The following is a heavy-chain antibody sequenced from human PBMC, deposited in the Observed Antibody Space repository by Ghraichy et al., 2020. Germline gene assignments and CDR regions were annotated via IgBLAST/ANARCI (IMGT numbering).Heavy chain of an antibody. J-gene: IGHJ4*02. CDR2: IRYDGSNK. D-gene: IGHD6-13*01. CDR3: AKDPSRRAAAGTYFDY. Sequence: GGSLRLSCAASGFTFSSYGMHWVRQAPGKGLEWVAFIRYDGSNKYYADSVKGRFTISRDNSKNTLYLQMNSLRAEDTAVYYCAKDPSRRAAAGTYFDYWGQGTLVTVSS. CDR1: GFTFSSYG. V-gene: IGHV3-30*02.